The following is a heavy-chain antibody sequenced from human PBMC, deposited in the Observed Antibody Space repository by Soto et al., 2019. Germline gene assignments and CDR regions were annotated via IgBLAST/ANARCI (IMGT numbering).Heavy chain of an antibody. V-gene: IGHV4-59*01. Sequence: PSETLSLTCTVSGGSISSYYWSWIRQPPGKGLEWIGYIYYSGSTNYNPSLKSRVTISVDTSKNQFSLKLSSVTAADTAVYYCARGGWELPYWGQGTLVTVSS. CDR2: IYYSGST. CDR1: GGSISSYY. D-gene: IGHD1-26*01. CDR3: ARGGWELPY. J-gene: IGHJ4*02.